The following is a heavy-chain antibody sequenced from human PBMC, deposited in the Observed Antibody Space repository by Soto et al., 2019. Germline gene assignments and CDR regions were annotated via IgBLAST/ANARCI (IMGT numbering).Heavy chain of an antibody. V-gene: IGHV4-59*01. CDR2: IYHSGST. J-gene: IGHJ4*02. CDR1: GGSISSNY. Sequence: LSITCSVSGGSISSNYWSWIRQPPGKGLEWIGYIYHSGSTNYNPSLKSRVTISVDTSKNQFSLKLSSVTAAYTAGYYCAREGSSSYFDYWGQGTLVTVS. D-gene: IGHD6-6*01. CDR3: AREGSSSYFDY.